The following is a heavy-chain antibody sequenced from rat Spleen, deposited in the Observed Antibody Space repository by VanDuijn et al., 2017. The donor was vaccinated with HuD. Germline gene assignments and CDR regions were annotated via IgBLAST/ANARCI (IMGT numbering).Heavy chain of an antibody. CDR3: ARGTYFRH. CDR1: RFIFSSFP. J-gene: IGHJ2*01. V-gene: IGHV5-7*01. D-gene: IGHD4-6*01. Sequence: EVQLVESGGGLVRPGRSLKLSCAASRFIFSSFPMAWVRQAPKKGLEWVASISYEGSSTYYRDSVKGRFTISRDIAKSTLYLQMDSLGSEDTATYYCARGTYFRHWGQGVMVTVSS. CDR2: ISYEGSST.